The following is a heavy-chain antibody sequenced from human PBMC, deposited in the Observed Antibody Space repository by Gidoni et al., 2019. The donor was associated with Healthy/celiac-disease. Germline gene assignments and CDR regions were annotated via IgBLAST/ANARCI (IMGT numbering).Heavy chain of an antibody. J-gene: IGHJ4*02. CDR2: IISSSSYI. CDR1: GFTCSSYS. D-gene: IGHD1-26*01. Sequence: EVQLVESGGGLVKPGGSLRLSCAASGFTCSSYSMNWVRQAQGKGLEWVSSIISSSSYIYYADSVKGRFTISRDNAKNSLYLQMNSLRAEDTAVYYCARGVSGSYYKTVDYWGQGTLVTVSS. CDR3: ARGVSGSYYKTVDY. V-gene: IGHV3-21*01.